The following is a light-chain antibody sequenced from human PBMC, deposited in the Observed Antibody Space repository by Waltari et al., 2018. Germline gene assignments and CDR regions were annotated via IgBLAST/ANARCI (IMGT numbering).Light chain of an antibody. CDR2: TSD. Sequence: QSVLTQPPSASGTPGQRVTISCSGSSSNIGSNYVYWYQQLPGTAPKLLIYTSDQRPSGVPDRSSASKSGTSASLAISGLRSEDEADDYCAAWDDSLSGRVFGGGTKLTVL. V-gene: IGLV1-47*01. CDR1: SSNIGSNY. CDR3: AAWDDSLSGRV. J-gene: IGLJ3*02.